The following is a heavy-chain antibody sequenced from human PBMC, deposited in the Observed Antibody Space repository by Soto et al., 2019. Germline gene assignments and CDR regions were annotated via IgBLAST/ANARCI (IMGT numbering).Heavy chain of an antibody. CDR3: ARHVRLSSGYYDYFDY. V-gene: IGHV4-59*08. D-gene: IGHD3-22*01. CDR2: IYYSGST. CDR1: GGSISSYY. Sequence: SETLSLTCTVSGGSISSYYWSWIRQPPGKGLEWIGYIYYSGSTNYNPSLKSRVTISVDTSENQFSLKLTSVTAADTAVYYCARHVRLSSGYYDYFDYWAQGTPVPVSS. J-gene: IGHJ4*02.